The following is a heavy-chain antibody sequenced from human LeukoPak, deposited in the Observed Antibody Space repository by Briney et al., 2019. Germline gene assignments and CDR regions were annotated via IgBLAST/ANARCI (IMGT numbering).Heavy chain of an antibody. J-gene: IGHJ3*02. CDR1: GFTFSSYS. V-gene: IGHV3-21*05. D-gene: IGHD2-2*01. Sequence: GGSLRLSCAASGFTFSSYSMNWVRQAPGKGLEWVSYISSSSSYIYYADSVKGRFTISRDNAKNSLYLQMNSLRAEDTAVYYCARSKYQLPYFSAFDIWGQGTMVTVSS. CDR3: ARSKYQLPYFSAFDI. CDR2: ISSSSSYI.